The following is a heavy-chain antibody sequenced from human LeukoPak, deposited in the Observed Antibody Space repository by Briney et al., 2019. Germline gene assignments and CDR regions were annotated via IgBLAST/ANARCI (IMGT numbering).Heavy chain of an antibody. Sequence: SETLSLTCAVYGGSFSGYYWSWIRQPPGKGLEWIGEINHSGSTNYNPSLKSRVTISVDTSKNQFSLKLSSVTAADTAVYYCARGGVLGDYYDSSGYYSFDYWGQGTLVTVSS. CDR3: ARGGVLGDYYDSSGYYSFDY. D-gene: IGHD3-22*01. CDR2: INHSGST. V-gene: IGHV4-34*01. J-gene: IGHJ4*02. CDR1: GGSFSGYY.